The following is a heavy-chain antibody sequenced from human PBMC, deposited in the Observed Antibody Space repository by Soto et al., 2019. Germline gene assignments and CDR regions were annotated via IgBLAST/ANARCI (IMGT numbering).Heavy chain of an antibody. D-gene: IGHD6-13*01. J-gene: IGHJ4*02. CDR2: VYYTGTT. CDR3: ARDMSGGSSWYEFDS. Sequence: KPSETLSLTXTISGASIRSSYWSWVRQPPGRGLEWIGYVYYTGTTNSNPSLKSRVTISADTSKNLFSLKVVSVTPADTAVYFCARDMSGGSSWYEFDSRGPGTLVTVS. CDR1: GASIRSSY. V-gene: IGHV4-59*01.